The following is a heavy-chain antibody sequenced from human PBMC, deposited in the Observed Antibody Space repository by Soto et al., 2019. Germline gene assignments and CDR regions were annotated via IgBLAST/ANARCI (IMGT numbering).Heavy chain of an antibody. Sequence: EVQLVESGGGVVQPGGSLRLSCIASGFTFSAHWMTWVRKAPGEGLEWVASIKEDGSEKYYVDSVKGRFTISRDNAKNSLFLQMNSLRAEDTAGYYCARSGSESHYRWFDPWGQGNLVTVSS. D-gene: IGHD3-10*01. CDR1: GFTFSAHW. J-gene: IGHJ5*02. V-gene: IGHV3-7*01. CDR2: IKEDGSEK. CDR3: ARSGSESHYRWFDP.